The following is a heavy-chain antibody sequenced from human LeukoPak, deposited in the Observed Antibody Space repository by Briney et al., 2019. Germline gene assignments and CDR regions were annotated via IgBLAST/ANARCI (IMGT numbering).Heavy chain of an antibody. CDR2: IYSGGST. V-gene: IGHV3-66*01. Sequence: GGSLRLSCAASGFTVSSNYMSWVRQAPGKGLEWVSVIYSGGSTYYADSVKGRFTISRDNSKNTLYLQMNSLRAEDTAVYYCAKDQGIQLWYYWGQGTLVTVSS. CDR3: AKDQGIQLWYY. J-gene: IGHJ4*02. CDR1: GFTVSSNY. D-gene: IGHD5-18*01.